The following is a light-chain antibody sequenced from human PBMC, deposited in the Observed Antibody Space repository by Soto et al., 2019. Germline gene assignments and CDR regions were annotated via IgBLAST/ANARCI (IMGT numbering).Light chain of an antibody. CDR1: QSIGMW. CDR3: QQYKSYSKS. V-gene: IGKV1-5*01. CDR2: DAY. J-gene: IGKJ1*01. Sequence: DVQMTQPASTLSASVGDRVIITCRASQSIGMWLAWYQQEPGEAPKVLVHDAYSLESGVPSRFSGSGSGTEFTLTISSLQPEDSATYYCQQYKSYSKSFGQGTKWKS.